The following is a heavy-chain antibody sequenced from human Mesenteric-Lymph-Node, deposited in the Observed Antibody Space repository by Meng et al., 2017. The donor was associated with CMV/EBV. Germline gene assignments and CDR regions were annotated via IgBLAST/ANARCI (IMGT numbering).Heavy chain of an antibody. Sequence: SLGLSCAASGFTFNTYWMSWVRQVPGKGLEWAANINQDGSQKYYVDSVKGRFTVSRDNAKNSLYLQMNSLRAEDTAVYYCVRSIDYWGQGTLVTVSS. CDR1: GFTFNTYW. CDR3: VRSIDY. V-gene: IGHV3-7*01. J-gene: IGHJ4*02. CDR2: INQDGSQK.